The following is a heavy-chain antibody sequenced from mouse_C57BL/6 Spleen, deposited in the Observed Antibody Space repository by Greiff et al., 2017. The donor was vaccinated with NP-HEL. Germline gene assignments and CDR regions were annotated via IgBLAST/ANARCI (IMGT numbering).Heavy chain of an antibody. CDR2: IWSDGST. CDR1: GFSLTSYG. CDR3: ARYETVSYYAMDY. Sequence: VQLQQSGPGLVAPSQSLSITCTVSGFSLTSYGVHWVRQPPGKGLEWLVVIWSDGSTTYNSALKSRLSISKDNSKSQVFLKMNSLQTDDTAMYYCARYETVSYYAMDYWGQGTSVTVSS. J-gene: IGHJ4*01. D-gene: IGHD2-3*01. V-gene: IGHV2-6*03.